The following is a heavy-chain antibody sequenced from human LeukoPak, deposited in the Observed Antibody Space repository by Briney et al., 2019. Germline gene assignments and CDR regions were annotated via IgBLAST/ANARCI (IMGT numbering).Heavy chain of an antibody. CDR2: IYYSGST. J-gene: IGHJ4*01. V-gene: IGHV4-39*01. CDR1: GGSISSRNYY. Sequence: SETLSLTCTVSGGSISSRNYYWGWIRQPPGKGLEWIGTIYYSGSTYHNPSLKSRVTISIDTSKNQVSLKMSSVTAADTAVYYCAKSGGYGLIDYWGQGTLVTVSS. D-gene: IGHD6-25*01. CDR3: AKSGGYGLIDY.